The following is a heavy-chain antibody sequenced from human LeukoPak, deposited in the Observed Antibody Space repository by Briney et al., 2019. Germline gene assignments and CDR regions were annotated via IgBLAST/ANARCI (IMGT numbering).Heavy chain of an antibody. D-gene: IGHD4-23*01. CDR3: ARGRPHGNDY. CDR1: GFTFSSCW. CDR2: IASDGNNR. J-gene: IGHJ4*02. Sequence: GGSLRLSCAASGFTFSSCWMNWVRQVPGKGLVWVSRIASDGNNRDYADSVKGRFTISRDNAKNTLYLQMNSLRVEDTAVYYCARGRPHGNDYWGQGTLVTVSS. V-gene: IGHV3-74*01.